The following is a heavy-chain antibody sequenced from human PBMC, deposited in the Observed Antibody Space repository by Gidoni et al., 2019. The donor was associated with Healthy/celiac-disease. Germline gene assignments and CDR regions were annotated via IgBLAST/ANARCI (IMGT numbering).Heavy chain of an antibody. CDR2: IYYSGST. D-gene: IGHD3-22*01. CDR1: GGSISSSSYY. Sequence: QLQLQESGPGLVKPSETLSLTCTVSGGSISSSSYYWGWIRQPPGKGLEWIGSIYYSGSTYYNPSLKSRVTISVDTSKNQFSLKLSSVTAADTAVYYCARQHYYDSSGYYDDDAFDIWGQGTMVTVSS. J-gene: IGHJ3*02. CDR3: ARQHYYDSSGYYDDDAFDI. V-gene: IGHV4-39*01.